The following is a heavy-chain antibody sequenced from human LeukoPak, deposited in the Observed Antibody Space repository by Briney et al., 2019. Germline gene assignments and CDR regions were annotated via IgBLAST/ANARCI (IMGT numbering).Heavy chain of an antibody. J-gene: IGHJ4*02. V-gene: IGHV4-34*01. CDR1: GGSFSGYY. Sequence: SETPSLTCAVYGGSFSGYYWSWIRQPPGKGLEWIGEINHSGSTNYNPSLKSRVTILVDTSKNQFSLKLSSVTAADTAVYYCARLSSGTAMFRRGYYFDYWGQGTLVTVSS. CDR2: INHSGST. D-gene: IGHD5-18*01. CDR3: ARLSSGTAMFRRGYYFDY.